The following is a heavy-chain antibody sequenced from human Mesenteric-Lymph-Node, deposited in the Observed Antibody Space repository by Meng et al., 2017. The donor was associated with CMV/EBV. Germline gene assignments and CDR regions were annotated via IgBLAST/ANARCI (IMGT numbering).Heavy chain of an antibody. CDR1: GGSISSSPYY. Sequence: LRLSCNVSGGSISSSPYYWSWIRQVPGKGLEWIGYIYYSGTTYYNPSLKSRVSISVDTPENQFSLKLSGVTAADTAVYFCARYDSSGYYADYWGQGTLVTVSS. J-gene: IGHJ4*02. D-gene: IGHD3-22*01. CDR2: IYYSGTT. V-gene: IGHV4-31*03. CDR3: ARYDSSGYYADY.